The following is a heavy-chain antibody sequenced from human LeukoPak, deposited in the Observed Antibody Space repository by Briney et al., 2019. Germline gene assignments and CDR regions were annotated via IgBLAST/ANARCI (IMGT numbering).Heavy chain of an antibody. V-gene: IGHV3-21*01. CDR2: ISSSSSYI. Sequence: PGGSLRLSCAASGFTFSSYSMNWVRQAPGKGLEWVSSISSSSSYIYYADSVKGRFTISRDNAKNSLYLQMNSLRAEDTAVYYCARSQNFGVVHNWFDPWGQGTLVTVSS. J-gene: IGHJ5*02. D-gene: IGHD3-3*01. CDR3: ARSQNFGVVHNWFDP. CDR1: GFTFSSYS.